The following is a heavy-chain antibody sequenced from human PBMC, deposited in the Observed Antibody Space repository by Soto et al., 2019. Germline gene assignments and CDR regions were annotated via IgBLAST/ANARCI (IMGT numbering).Heavy chain of an antibody. CDR3: ARGEISSSPLGYYYYYGMDV. V-gene: IGHV4-34*01. D-gene: IGHD6-6*01. CDR2: INHSGST. CDR1: GGSFSGYY. Sequence: NPSETLSLTCAVYGGSFSGYYWSWIRQPPGKGLEWIGEINHSGSTNYNPSLKSRVTISVDTSKNQFSLKLSSVTAADTAVYYCARGEISSSPLGYYYYYGMDVWGQGTTVTVSS. J-gene: IGHJ6*02.